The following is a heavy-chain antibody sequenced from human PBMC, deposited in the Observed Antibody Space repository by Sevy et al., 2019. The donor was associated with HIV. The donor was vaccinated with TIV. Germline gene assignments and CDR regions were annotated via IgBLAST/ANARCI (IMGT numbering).Heavy chain of an antibody. CDR2: ISYDGSNK. CDR3: AGDSIKAGSWPRDTYYLYYDMDV. V-gene: IGHV3-30-3*01. Sequence: GGSLRLSCAASGFTFSSYAMHWVRQAPGKGLEWVAVISYDGSNKYYADSVKGRFTISRDNSKNTLYLQMNSLRAEDTAVYYCAGDSIKAGSWPRDTYYLYYDMDVWGKGTTVTVSS. CDR1: GFTFSSYA. D-gene: IGHD3-3*02. J-gene: IGHJ6*03.